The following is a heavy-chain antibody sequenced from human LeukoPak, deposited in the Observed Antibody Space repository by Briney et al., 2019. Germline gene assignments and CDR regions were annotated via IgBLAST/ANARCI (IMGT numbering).Heavy chain of an antibody. CDR2: IIPISGTT. J-gene: IGHJ6*03. CDR1: GGTLNSYV. Sequence: SVKVSCKASGGTLNSYVISWVRQAPGQGLEWMGGIIPISGTTNYAQKFQGRVTITADKSTSTAYMELRSLRSDDTAVYYCARTLSSSWFYYYYYMDVWGKGTTVTVSS. CDR3: ARTLSSSWFYYYYYMDV. V-gene: IGHV1-69*06. D-gene: IGHD6-13*01.